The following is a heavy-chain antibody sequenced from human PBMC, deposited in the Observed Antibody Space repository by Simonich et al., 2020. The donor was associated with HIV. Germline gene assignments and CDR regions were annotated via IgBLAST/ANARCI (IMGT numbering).Heavy chain of an antibody. CDR3: ARGRMRDDRGADFDY. D-gene: IGHD3-10*02. Sequence: EVQLVESGGGLVQPGRSLRLSCSASGFTFDNYAMHWVRQAPGKGLEWVSGINWKSCKIAYADSVKGRFTISGDNAKNSLYLQMNSLRPEDMALYYCARGRMRDDRGADFDYWGQGTRVTVSS. J-gene: IGHJ4*02. CDR2: INWKSCKI. V-gene: IGHV3-9*03. CDR1: GFTFDNYA.